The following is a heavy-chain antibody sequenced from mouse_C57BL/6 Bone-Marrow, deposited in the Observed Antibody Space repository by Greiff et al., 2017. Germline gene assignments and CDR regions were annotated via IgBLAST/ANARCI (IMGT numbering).Heavy chain of an antibody. CDR3: AKTAQAWEFAY. D-gene: IGHD3-2*02. CDR2: IDPSDSYT. Sequence: QVQLQQPGAELVMPGASVKLSCKASGYTFTSYWMHWVKQSPGQGLEWIGEIDPSDSYTNYNQKFKGKSTLTADKSSSTAYMQLSSLTSEDSAVYYCAKTAQAWEFAYWGQGTLVTVSA. CDR1: GYTFTSYW. V-gene: IGHV1-69*01. J-gene: IGHJ3*01.